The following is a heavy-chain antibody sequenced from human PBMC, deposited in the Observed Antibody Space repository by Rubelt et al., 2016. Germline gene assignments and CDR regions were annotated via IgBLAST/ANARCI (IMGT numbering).Heavy chain of an antibody. D-gene: IGHD5-24*01. Sequence: QVQLVQSGAEVKKPGSSVKVSCKASGGTFSSYAISWVRQAPGQGLEWMGRIIPILGIANYDKKFQGRVAITADKSTITAYMAPSSLRSEDTAVYYCARDGYNDIWGFFDYWGQGTLVTVSS. CDR3: ARDGYNDIWGFFDY. CDR1: GGTFSSYA. CDR2: IIPILGIA. J-gene: IGHJ4*02. V-gene: IGHV1-69*04.